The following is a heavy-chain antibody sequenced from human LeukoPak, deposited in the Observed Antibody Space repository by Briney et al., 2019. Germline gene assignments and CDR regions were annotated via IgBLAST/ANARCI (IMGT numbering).Heavy chain of an antibody. CDR3: ASSVYYDFWSGYYSIDY. V-gene: IGHV4-4*07. CDR1: GGSTSSYY. J-gene: IGHJ4*02. D-gene: IGHD3-3*01. Sequence: PSETLSLTCTVSGGSTSSYYWSWIRQPAGKGLEWIGRIYTSGSTNYNPSLKSRVTMSVDTSKNQFSLKLSSVTAADTAVYYCASSVYYDFWSGYYSIDYWGQGTLVTVSS. CDR2: IYTSGST.